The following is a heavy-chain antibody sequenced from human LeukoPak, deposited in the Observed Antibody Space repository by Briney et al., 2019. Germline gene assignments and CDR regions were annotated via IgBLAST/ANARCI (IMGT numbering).Heavy chain of an antibody. Sequence: SETLSLTCTVSGGSVSSYYWSWIRQPPGKGLEWIGYIYYSGSTNYNPSLKSRVTISVDTSKNQFSLKLSSVTAADTAVYYCARAPYDILTGYRHGDAFDIWGQGTMVTVSS. CDR2: IYYSGST. D-gene: IGHD3-9*01. J-gene: IGHJ3*02. CDR3: ARAPYDILTGYRHGDAFDI. CDR1: GGSVSSYY. V-gene: IGHV4-59*02.